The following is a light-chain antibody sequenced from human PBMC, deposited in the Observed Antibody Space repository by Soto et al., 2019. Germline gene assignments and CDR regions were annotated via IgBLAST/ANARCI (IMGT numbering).Light chain of an antibody. CDR3: QQYYSTLPIT. CDR2: WAS. Sequence: DIVMTQSPDSLAVSLGERATITCRSSQSLLYSSNNKNSLAWYQQRPGQPPKLLIYWASIRESGVPDRFSGSGSGTDFTLTISSLQAEDVAVYYCQQYYSTLPITFGPATRLEIK. J-gene: IGKJ5*01. CDR1: QSLLYSSNNKNS. V-gene: IGKV4-1*01.